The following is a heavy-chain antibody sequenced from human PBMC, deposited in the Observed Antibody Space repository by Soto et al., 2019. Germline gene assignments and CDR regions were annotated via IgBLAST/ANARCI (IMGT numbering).Heavy chain of an antibody. CDR3: ARDVFSGGWHDY. D-gene: IGHD6-19*01. Sequence: AGNFSFQASGYTITSYAIHWLRQDPGQRLEWMGWINAGNGNTKYSQKFQGRVTITRDTSASTAYMELSSLRSEDTAVYYCARDVFSGGWHDYWGQGTRVTVSA. V-gene: IGHV1-3*01. CDR2: INAGNGNT. CDR1: GYTITSYA. J-gene: IGHJ4*02.